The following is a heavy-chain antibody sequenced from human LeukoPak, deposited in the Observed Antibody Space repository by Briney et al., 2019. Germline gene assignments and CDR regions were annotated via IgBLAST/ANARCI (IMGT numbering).Heavy chain of an antibody. Sequence: ASVKVSCKASGYTFTSYDINWVRQATGQGLKWMGWMNPNSGNTGYAQKFQGRVTMTRNTSISTAYMELSSLRSEDTAVYYCAGDYYGSGNYHGVDVWGQGTTVTVSS. CDR3: AGDYYGSGNYHGVDV. D-gene: IGHD3-10*01. V-gene: IGHV1-8*01. CDR2: MNPNSGNT. J-gene: IGHJ6*02. CDR1: GYTFTSYD.